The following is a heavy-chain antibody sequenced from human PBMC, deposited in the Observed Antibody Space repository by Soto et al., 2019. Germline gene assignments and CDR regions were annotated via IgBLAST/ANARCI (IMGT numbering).Heavy chain of an antibody. CDR2: IYHSGRN. J-gene: IGHJ3*02. D-gene: IGHD1-26*01. Sequence: PSDTLSLICTVSGDSISSGGYYWRWIRQHPGRGLEWIGYIYHSGRNYYNQSFKSRVIISVDTYNNQLSLKLSSVPAADRAVYYCARDRPNSGGWYGLAFDIWGQGTMVTVSS. V-gene: IGHV4-31*03. CDR3: ARDRPNSGGWYGLAFDI. CDR1: GDSISSGGYY.